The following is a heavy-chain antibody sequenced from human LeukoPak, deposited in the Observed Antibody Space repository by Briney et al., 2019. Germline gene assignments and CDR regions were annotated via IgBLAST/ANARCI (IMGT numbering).Heavy chain of an antibody. CDR1: GFTFSNAW. D-gene: IGHD2/OR15-2a*01. Sequence: GGSLRLSCAASGFTFSNAWMSWVRQAPGKGLEWVGRIKSKTDGGTTDYAAPVKGRFTISRDDSKNTLYLRMNSLKTEDTAVYYCTRAHFSNWFDPWGQGTLVTVSS. CDR2: IKSKTDGGTT. CDR3: TRAHFSNWFDP. J-gene: IGHJ5*02. V-gene: IGHV3-15*01.